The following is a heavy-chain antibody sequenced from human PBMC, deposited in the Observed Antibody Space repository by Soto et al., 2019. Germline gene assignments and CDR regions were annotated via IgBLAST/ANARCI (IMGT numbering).Heavy chain of an antibody. CDR3: ARHSISIAAAVDYYYYGMDV. D-gene: IGHD6-13*01. CDR2: IDPSDSYT. Sequence: GGSLKISCKGSGYSFTSYWISWVRQMPGKGLEWMGRIDPSDSYTNYSPSFQGHVTISADKSISTAYLQWSSLKASDTAMYYCARHSISIAAAVDYYYYGMDVWGQGTTVTVSS. V-gene: IGHV5-10-1*01. CDR1: GYSFTSYW. J-gene: IGHJ6*02.